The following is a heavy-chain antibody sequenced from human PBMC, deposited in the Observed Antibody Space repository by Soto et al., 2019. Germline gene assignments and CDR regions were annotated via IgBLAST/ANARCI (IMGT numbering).Heavy chain of an antibody. V-gene: IGHV3-21*01. D-gene: IGHD2-2*01. CDR2: ISSSSSYI. Sequence: EVQLVESGGGLVKPGGSLRLSCAASGFTFSSYSMNWVRQAPGKGLEWVSSISSSSSYIYYADSVKGRFTISRDNAKNSLYLKMNSLRAEDTAVYYCARGKTRDSVVVPAAAFDIWCQGTMVTVSS. J-gene: IGHJ3*02. CDR1: GFTFSSYS. CDR3: ARGKTRDSVVVPAAAFDI.